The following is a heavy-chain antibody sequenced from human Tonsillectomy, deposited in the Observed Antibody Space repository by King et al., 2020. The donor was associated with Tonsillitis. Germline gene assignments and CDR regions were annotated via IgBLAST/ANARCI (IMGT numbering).Heavy chain of an antibody. D-gene: IGHD3-22*01. Sequence: VQLVESGGGVVQPGRSLRLSCAASGFTFSSYGMHWVRQAPGKGLEWVAVISYDGSNKYYADSVKGRFTISRDNSKNTLYLQMNSLTAEDTAVYYCAMPPYYYDSSGQFDYWGQGTLVTVSS. CDR1: GFTFSSYG. J-gene: IGHJ4*02. CDR2: ISYDGSNK. CDR3: AMPPYYYDSSGQFDY. V-gene: IGHV3-30*03.